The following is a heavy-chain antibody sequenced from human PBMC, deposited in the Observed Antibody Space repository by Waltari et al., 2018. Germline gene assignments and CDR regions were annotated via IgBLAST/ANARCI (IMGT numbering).Heavy chain of an antibody. CDR2: IYHSGRT. J-gene: IGHJ4*02. D-gene: IGHD2-15*01. CDR3: ARPHGGIPYFDY. CDR1: GYSISSGYY. V-gene: IGHV4-38-2*01. Sequence: QVQLQESGPGLVKPSETLSLTCAVSGYSISSGYYWGWIRQPPGKGLEWIGSIYHSGRTYYNPSLKSRVTISVDTSKNQFSLKLSSVTAADTAVYYCARPHGGIPYFDYWGQGTLVTVSS.